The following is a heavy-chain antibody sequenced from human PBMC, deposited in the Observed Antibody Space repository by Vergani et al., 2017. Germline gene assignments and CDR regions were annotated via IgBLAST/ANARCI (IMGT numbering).Heavy chain of an antibody. CDR3: ARDRVEWFGDDAFDI. CDR1: GFTVSSNY. V-gene: IGHV3-66*01. CDR2: IYSGGST. D-gene: IGHD3-10*01. J-gene: IGHJ3*02. Sequence: EVQLVESGGGLVQPGGSLRLSCAASGFTVSSNYMSWVRLAPGKGLAWVSVIYSGGSTYDADSVKGRFTISRDNSKITLHLQMNSLRAEDAAVYYCARDRVEWFGDDAFDIWGQGTMVTVSS.